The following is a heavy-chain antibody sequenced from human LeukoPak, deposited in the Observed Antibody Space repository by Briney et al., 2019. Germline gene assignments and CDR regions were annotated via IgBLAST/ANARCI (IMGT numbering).Heavy chain of an antibody. J-gene: IGHJ4*02. CDR3: ARDDFWSGYYPFDY. D-gene: IGHD3-3*01. CDR2: ISAYNGNT. Sequence: GASAKVSCKASGYTFTSYGISWVRQAPGQGLEWMGWISAYNGNTNYAQKLQGRVTMTTDTSTSTAYMELRSLRSDDTAVYYCARDDFWSGYYPFDYWGQGTLVTVSS. CDR1: GYTFTSYG. V-gene: IGHV1-18*01.